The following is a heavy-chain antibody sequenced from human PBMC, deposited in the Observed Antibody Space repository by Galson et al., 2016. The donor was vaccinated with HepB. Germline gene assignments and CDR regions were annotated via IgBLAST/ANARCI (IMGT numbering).Heavy chain of an antibody. J-gene: IGHJ4*02. CDR2: TNNDGTST. V-gene: IGHV3-74*01. CDR1: GFTFGSYW. D-gene: IGHD1-26*01. Sequence: SLRLSCVASGFTFGSYWMHWVRQAPGKGLEWVTRTNNDGTSTTYADSVKGRFTISRDNTKNTLYLHMDTLRPEDTALYYCARDPGSLFDYWGQGSLVTVSS. CDR3: ARDPGSLFDY.